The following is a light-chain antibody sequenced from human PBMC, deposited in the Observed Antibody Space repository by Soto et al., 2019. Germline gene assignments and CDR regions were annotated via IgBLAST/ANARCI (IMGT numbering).Light chain of an antibody. CDR2: DNT. CDR3: QSYDSGLRGYV. V-gene: IGLV1-40*01. J-gene: IGLJ1*01. CDR1: SSNIGAGSD. Sequence: QSALTQPPSVSGAPGQSVTISCTGSSSNIGAGSDVHWYQQLPGTAPKLLIYDNTNRPSGVPDRLSGSKSGTSASLAITGLQAEDEADYYCQSYDSGLRGYVFGTGTKVTVL.